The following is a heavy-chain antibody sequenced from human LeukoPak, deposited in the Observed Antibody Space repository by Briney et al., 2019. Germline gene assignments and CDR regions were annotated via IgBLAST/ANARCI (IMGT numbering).Heavy chain of an antibody. V-gene: IGHV4-34*01. J-gene: IGHJ4*02. Sequence: SETLSPTCAVYGGSFSGYYWSWIRQPPGKGLEWIGEINHSGSTNYNPSLKSRVTISVDTSKNQFSLKLSSVTAADTAVYYCARAGYCSGGSCGEGFDYWGQGTLVTVSS. CDR3: ARAGYCSGGSCGEGFDY. CDR1: GGSFSGYY. CDR2: INHSGST. D-gene: IGHD2-15*01.